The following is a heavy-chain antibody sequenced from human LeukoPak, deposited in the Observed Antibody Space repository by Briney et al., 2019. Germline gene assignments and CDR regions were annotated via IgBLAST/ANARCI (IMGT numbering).Heavy chain of an antibody. Sequence: PSGTLSLTCAVSGGSISSSNWWSWVRQPPGKGLEWIGEIYHSGSTNYNPSLKSRVTISVDKSKNQFSLKLSSVTAADTAVYYCARLEKVVVTDDAFDIWGQGTMVTVSS. V-gene: IGHV4-4*02. CDR3: ARLEKVVVTDDAFDI. CDR1: GGSISSSNW. CDR2: IYHSGST. D-gene: IGHD3-22*01. J-gene: IGHJ3*02.